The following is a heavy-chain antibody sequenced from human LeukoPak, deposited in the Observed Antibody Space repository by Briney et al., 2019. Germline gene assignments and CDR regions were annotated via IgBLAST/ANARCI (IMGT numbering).Heavy chain of an antibody. J-gene: IGHJ6*03. CDR3: ASDDYYYYYMDV. CDR1: GYSISSGYY. V-gene: IGHV4-38-2*02. Sequence: SETLSLTCTVSGYSISSGYYWGWIRQPPGKGLEWIGSIYHSGSTYYNPSLKSRVTISVDTSKNQFSLKLSSVTAADTAVYYCASDDYYYYYMDVWGKGTTVTVSS. CDR2: IYHSGST.